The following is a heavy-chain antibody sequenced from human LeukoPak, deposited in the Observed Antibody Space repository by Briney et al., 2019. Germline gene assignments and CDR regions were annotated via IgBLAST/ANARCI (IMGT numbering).Heavy chain of an antibody. Sequence: SVKVSCKASGYTFTGYYIHWVRQALGQGLEWLGWINPNGGGKDYAQNFQGWVTMTRATSISTAYIELSRLKSDDTAVYSCATARCGGDSSPSFDYWGQGTLVTVSS. V-gene: IGHV1-2*04. J-gene: IGHJ4*02. CDR1: GYTFTGYY. CDR2: INPNGGGK. CDR3: ATARCGGDSSPSFDY. D-gene: IGHD2-21*02.